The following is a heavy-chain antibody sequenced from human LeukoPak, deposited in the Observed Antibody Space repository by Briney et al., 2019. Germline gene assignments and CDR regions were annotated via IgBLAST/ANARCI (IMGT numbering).Heavy chain of an antibody. J-gene: IGHJ3*02. V-gene: IGHV1-46*01. CDR2: LNPNGGST. D-gene: IGHD2-2*01. Sequence: ASVKVSCKASGYTFTSYYMHWVRQAPGQGLEWMGILNPNGGSTSYAQKFQGRVTMTRDTSTNTVYMDLSSLRSEDTAVYYCARCRLSEYDAFDIWGQGTMVTVSS. CDR3: ARCRLSEYDAFDI. CDR1: GYTFTSYY.